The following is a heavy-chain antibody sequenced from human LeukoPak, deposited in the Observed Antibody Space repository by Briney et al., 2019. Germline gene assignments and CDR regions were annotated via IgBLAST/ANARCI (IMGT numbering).Heavy chain of an antibody. Sequence: GGSLRLSCVASGFTFSSYWMSWVRQAPGKGLEWVANIKEDGSEKNYVDSVKGRFTISRDNAKNSLYLQMNSLRAEDTALYYCARDGDYGSGSYDYWGQGTLVTVSS. CDR2: IKEDGSEK. CDR1: GFTFSSYW. J-gene: IGHJ4*02. V-gene: IGHV3-7*03. CDR3: ARDGDYGSGSYDY. D-gene: IGHD3-10*01.